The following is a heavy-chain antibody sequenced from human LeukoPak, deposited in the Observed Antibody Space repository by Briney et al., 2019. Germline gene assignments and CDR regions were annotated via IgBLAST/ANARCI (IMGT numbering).Heavy chain of an antibody. V-gene: IGHV3-23*01. CDR2: ISGSGVST. CDR3: AKGEYSSGWRSWFDP. D-gene: IGHD6-19*01. J-gene: IGHJ5*02. CDR1: GFTFSSYA. Sequence: PGGSLRLSCAVSGFTFSSYAMIWVRQAPGKGLEWVSSISGSGVSTYYADSVKGRFTVSRDNSKNTLYLQMNSLRAEDTAVYYCAKGEYSSGWRSWFDPWGQGTLVTVSS.